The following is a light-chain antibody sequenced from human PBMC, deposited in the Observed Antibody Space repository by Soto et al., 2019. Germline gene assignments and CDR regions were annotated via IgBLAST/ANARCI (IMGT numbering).Light chain of an antibody. CDR3: QQYSRTPRT. CDR2: GAS. Sequence: ETLLTHYPGTLSLSLGDRSTLSCRASQTISSNYLAWYQQKLGQAPRLLIFGASRRATGIPDRFSGSGSGTDFTLTITRLESEDFAVYYCQQYSRTPRTFGQGTKVDIK. CDR1: QTISSNY. V-gene: IGKV3-20*01. J-gene: IGKJ1*01.